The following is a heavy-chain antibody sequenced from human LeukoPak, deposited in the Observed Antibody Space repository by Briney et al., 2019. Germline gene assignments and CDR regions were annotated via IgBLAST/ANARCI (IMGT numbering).Heavy chain of an antibody. J-gene: IGHJ6*02. D-gene: IGHD3-3*01. CDR2: ISSSGSTI. V-gene: IGHV3-11*01. CDR1: GFTFSDYY. CDR3: ASTLRSLEWSPHNNYYYGMDV. Sequence: PGGSLRLSCAASGFTFSDYYMSWIRQAPGKGLEWVSYISSSGSTIYYADSVKGRFTISRDNAKNSLYLQMNSLRAEDTAVYYCASTLRSLEWSPHNNYYYGMDVWGQGTTVTVSS.